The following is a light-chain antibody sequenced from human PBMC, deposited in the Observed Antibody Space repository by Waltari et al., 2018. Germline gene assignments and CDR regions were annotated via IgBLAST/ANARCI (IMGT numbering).Light chain of an antibody. V-gene: IGLV2-8*01. CDR2: EVP. J-gene: IGLJ3*02. CDR3: SSYAGGSSLM. CDR1: STDVEGYDP. Sequence: QSALPQPPSAAGSLGQSLTLSCTGLSTDVEGYDPVFWDHQHPGKAPKLWIYEVPKRPSGVPDRFSGSKSDNTASLAVSGLQAEDEADYYCSSYAGGSSLMFGGGTKLTVL.